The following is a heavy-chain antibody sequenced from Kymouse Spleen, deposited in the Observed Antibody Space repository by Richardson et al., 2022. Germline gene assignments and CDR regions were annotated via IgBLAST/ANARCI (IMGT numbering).Heavy chain of an antibody. D-gene: IGHD3-10*01. Sequence: QVQLQQWGAGLLKPSETLSLTCAVYGGSFSGYYWSWIRQPPGKGLEWIGEINHSGSTNYNPSLKSRVTISVDTSKNQFSLKLSSVTAADTAVYYCARRGITMVRGVMTYYYYGMDVWGQGTTVTVSS. CDR1: GGSFSGYY. CDR2: INHSGST. CDR3: ARRGITMVRGVMTYYYYGMDV. J-gene: IGHJ6*02. V-gene: IGHV4-34*01.